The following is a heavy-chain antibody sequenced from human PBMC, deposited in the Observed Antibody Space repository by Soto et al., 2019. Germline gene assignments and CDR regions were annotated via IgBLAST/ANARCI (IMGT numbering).Heavy chain of an antibody. J-gene: IGHJ6*02. CDR2: IWYDGSNK. D-gene: IGHD4-4*01. CDR3: ARDSNYLGYGMDV. CDR1: GFTFSSYG. V-gene: IGHV3-33*01. Sequence: PGGSLRLSCAASGFTFSSYGMHWVRQAPGKGLEWVAVIWYDGSNKYYADSVKGRFTISRDNSKNTLYLQMNSLRAEDTAVYYCARDSNYLGYGMDVWGQGTTVTVSS.